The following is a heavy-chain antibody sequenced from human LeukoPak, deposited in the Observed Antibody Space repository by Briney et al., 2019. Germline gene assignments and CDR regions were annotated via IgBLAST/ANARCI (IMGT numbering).Heavy chain of an antibody. CDR1: GASIGFHF. CDR2: IHYSGNT. V-gene: IGHV4-59*11. J-gene: IGHJ6*03. CDR3: ARLPHYYYYYYMDV. Sequence: SETLSLTCSVSGASIGFHFWNWIRQPPGKGLDWIGDIHYSGNTNYNPSLKSRVTISVDTSKNQFSLKLSSVTAADTAVYYCARLPHYYYYYYMDVWGKGTTVTASS.